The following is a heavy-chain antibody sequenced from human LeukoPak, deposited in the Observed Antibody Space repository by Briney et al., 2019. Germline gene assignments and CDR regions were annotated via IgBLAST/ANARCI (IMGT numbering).Heavy chain of an antibody. D-gene: IGHD1-1*01. Sequence: SETLSLTCAVSGASISSSIHYWGWVRQPPGKGLEWVGSVYYSGGTYYNPSLERRLTISVDTSNNRSSLKFKSATAADTAVFYRAKVPTGSTPLVSWGEGILVTVSS. CDR2: VYYSGGT. J-gene: IGHJ5*01. V-gene: IGHV4-39*02. CDR3: AKVPTGSTPLVS. CDR1: GASISSSIHY.